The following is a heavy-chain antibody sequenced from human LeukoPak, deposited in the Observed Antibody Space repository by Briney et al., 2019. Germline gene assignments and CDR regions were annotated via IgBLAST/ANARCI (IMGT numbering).Heavy chain of an antibody. CDR3: ARDSSSYYFDY. D-gene: IGHD6-6*01. V-gene: IGHV3-66*01. Sequence: PGGSLRLSCAASGFSVTSNHMNWVRQAPGKGLEWVSIIYTGGTTHYAASLHDRFTIPRHDSITTLHLQMNSLSAEDTAVYYCARDSSSYYFDYWGRGTLVTVSS. CDR1: GFSVTSNH. J-gene: IGHJ4*02. CDR2: IYTGGTT.